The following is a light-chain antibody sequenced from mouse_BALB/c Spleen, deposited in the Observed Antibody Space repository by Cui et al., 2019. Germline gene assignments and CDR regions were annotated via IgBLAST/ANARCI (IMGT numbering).Light chain of an antibody. Sequence: DVVLTPTPPPLPIRLVDHACMSGRVSQSLVHSNGNTYLLWYLQKPGQSPKLLLYKASNRFAGGPARISGSGTGTYVTLKISRVDAEDLGVYFCSQSTHVPPFTFGSGTKLEIK. J-gene: IGKJ4*01. CDR2: KAS. V-gene: IGKV1-110*01. CDR1: QSLVHSNGNTY. CDR3: SQSTHVPPFT.